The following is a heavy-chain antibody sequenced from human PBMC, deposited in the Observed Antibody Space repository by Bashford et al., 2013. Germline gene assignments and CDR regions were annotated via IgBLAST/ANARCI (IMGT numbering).Heavy chain of an antibody. V-gene: IGHV1-2*02. CDR1: GYTFTGYY. CDR3: ARVSRTTIFGVVIPHYFDY. CDR2: INPNSGGT. D-gene: IGHD3-3*01. J-gene: IGHJ4*02. Sequence: VASVKVSCKASGYTFTGYYMHWVRQAPGQGLEWMGWINPNSGGTNYAQKFQGRVTMTRDTSISTAYMELSRLRSDDTAVYYCARVSRTTIFGVVIPHYFDYWGQGTLVTVSS.